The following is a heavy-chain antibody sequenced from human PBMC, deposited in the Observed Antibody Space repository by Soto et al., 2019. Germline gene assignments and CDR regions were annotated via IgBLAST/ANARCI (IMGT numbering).Heavy chain of an antibody. CDR3: TIMRSSWDPNNY. Sequence: GESLKISCKGSGYSFTTYWIGWVHQMPGKGLEWMGSIFPGDSDTRYSPSFQGQVTISADKSINTAYLQWSSLKVSDTATYYCTIMRSSWDPNNYWGQGSLVTVSS. J-gene: IGHJ4*02. CDR1: GYSFTTYW. V-gene: IGHV5-51*07. D-gene: IGHD6-13*01. CDR2: IFPGDSDT.